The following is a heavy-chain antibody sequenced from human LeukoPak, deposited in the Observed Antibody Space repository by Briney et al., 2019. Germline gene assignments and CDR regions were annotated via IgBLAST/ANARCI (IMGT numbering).Heavy chain of an antibody. D-gene: IGHD1-7*01. CDR2: ISAGGRGAT. Sequence: PGGSLRLSCSASGFTFDTYDMAWVRQAPGKGLEWVSSISAGGRGATYYAASVKGRFTMSRDRSGKTLYLQMNRLRVGDTGIYYCAELNGRISWFDPWGQGTLVTVSS. V-gene: IGHV3-23*01. CDR3: AELNGRISWFDP. CDR1: GFTFDTYD. J-gene: IGHJ5*02.